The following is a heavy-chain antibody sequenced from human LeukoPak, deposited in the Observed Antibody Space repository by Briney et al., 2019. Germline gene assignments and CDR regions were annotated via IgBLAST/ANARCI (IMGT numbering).Heavy chain of an antibody. Sequence: GGSLRLSCAASGFTFDDYAMHWVRQAPGKGLEWVSGISWNSGSIGYADSVKGRFTISRDNAKNSLYLQMNSLRAEDMALYYCARAKGQQLPHGGTFDYWGQGTLVTVSS. CDR2: ISWNSGSI. CDR1: GFTFDDYA. V-gene: IGHV3-9*03. CDR3: ARAKGQQLPHGGTFDY. J-gene: IGHJ4*02. D-gene: IGHD6-13*01.